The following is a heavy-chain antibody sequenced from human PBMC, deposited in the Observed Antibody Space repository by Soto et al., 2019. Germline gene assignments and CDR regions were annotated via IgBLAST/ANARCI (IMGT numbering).Heavy chain of an antibody. V-gene: IGHV4-39*01. CDR2: IYYSGST. CDR1: GGSISSSSYY. J-gene: IGHJ4*02. Sequence: SETLSLTCTVSGGSISSSSYYWGWIRQPPGKGLEWIGSIYYSGSTYYNPSLKSRVTISVDTSKNQFSLKLSSVTAADTAVYYCARPIAAAGSFDYWGQGTLVTVSS. D-gene: IGHD6-13*01. CDR3: ARPIAAAGSFDY.